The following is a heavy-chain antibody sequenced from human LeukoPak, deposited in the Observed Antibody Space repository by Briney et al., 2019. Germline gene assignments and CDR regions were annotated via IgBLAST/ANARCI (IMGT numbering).Heavy chain of an antibody. CDR2: ISAYNGNT. V-gene: IGHV1-18*01. CDR1: GYTFTSYG. J-gene: IGHJ4*02. CDR3: AREWGYGDYVKSSDY. Sequence: ASVKVSCKASGYTFTSYGISWVRQAPGQGLEWMGWISAYNGNTNYAQKLQGRVTMTTDTSTSTAYMELKSLRSDDTAVYYCAREWGYGDYVKSSDYWGQGTLVTVSS. D-gene: IGHD4-17*01.